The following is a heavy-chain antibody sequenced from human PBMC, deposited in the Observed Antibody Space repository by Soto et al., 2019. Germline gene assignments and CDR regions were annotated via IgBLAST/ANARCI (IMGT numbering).Heavy chain of an antibody. CDR1: GFRFSDYF. CDR3: ARRSTMVTDFDY. J-gene: IGHJ4*02. CDR2: ISGSGDTI. D-gene: IGHD3-10*01. V-gene: IGHV3-11*01. Sequence: QVQLVASGGTLVKPGGSLRLSCAASGFRFSDYFMNWIRQAPGKRLEWLSYISGSGDTIFYADSVKGRFTTSRDNAKNSLYLQMDSLRADDTAVYYWARRSTMVTDFDYWGQGTLVAVSS.